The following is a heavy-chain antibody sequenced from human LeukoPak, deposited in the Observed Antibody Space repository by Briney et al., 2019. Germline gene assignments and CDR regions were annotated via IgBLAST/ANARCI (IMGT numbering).Heavy chain of an antibody. J-gene: IGHJ3*02. CDR2: ISGSGGGT. CDR3: AKEFAPRNSGYIYGDAFDI. D-gene: IGHD3-22*01. V-gene: IGHV3-23*01. CDR1: GFTFSNYA. Sequence: PGGSLRLSCAASGFTFSNYAMSWVRQAPGKGLEWVSAISGSGGGTYYADSVKGRFTLSRDNSKNTLYLQMNSLRAEDTAVYYCAKEFAPRNSGYIYGDAFDIWGQGTMVTVSS.